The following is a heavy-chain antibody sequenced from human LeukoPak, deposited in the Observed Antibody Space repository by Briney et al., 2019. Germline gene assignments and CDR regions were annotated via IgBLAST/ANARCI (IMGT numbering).Heavy chain of an antibody. D-gene: IGHD4-17*01. CDR1: GGSISSGGYS. V-gene: IGHV4-30-2*01. J-gene: IGHJ4*02. CDR2: IYHSGST. CDR3: ARTDGDYDYFDY. Sequence: PSETLSLTCAVSGGSISSGGYSWSWIRQPPGKGLEWIGYIYHSGSTYYNPSLKSRVTISVDRSKDQLSLKLSSVTAADTAVYYCARTDGDYDYFDYWGQGTLVTVSS.